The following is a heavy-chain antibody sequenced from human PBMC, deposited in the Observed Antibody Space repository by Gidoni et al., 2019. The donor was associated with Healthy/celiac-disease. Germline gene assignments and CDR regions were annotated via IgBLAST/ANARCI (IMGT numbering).Heavy chain of an antibody. V-gene: IGHV3-15*01. CDR1: GFTFSNAW. CDR2: IKSKTDGGTT. J-gene: IGHJ6*02. CDR3: TSSYRRPFYYYYYGMDV. D-gene: IGHD3-16*02. Sequence: EVQLVESGGGLVKPGGSLRLSCAASGFTFSNAWLSWVRQAPGKGLEWVGRIKSKTDGGTTDYAAPVKGRFTISRDDSKNTLYLQMNSLKTEDTAVYYCTSSYRRPFYYYYYGMDVWGQGTTVTVSS.